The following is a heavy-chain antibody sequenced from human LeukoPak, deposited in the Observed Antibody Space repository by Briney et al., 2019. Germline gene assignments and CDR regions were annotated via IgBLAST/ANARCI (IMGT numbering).Heavy chain of an antibody. CDR1: GFTFSIYA. D-gene: IGHD3-10*01. J-gene: IGHJ6*03. CDR2: ISGSGGTA. V-gene: IGHV3-23*01. CDR3: ARVKAGYYYYMDV. Sequence: GGSLRLSCAASGFTFSIYAMSWVRQAPGKGLEWVSAISGSGGTAYYADSVKGRFTISRDNSNNTLYLQMNSLRAEDTAVYYCARVKAGYYYYMDVWGKGTTVTVSS.